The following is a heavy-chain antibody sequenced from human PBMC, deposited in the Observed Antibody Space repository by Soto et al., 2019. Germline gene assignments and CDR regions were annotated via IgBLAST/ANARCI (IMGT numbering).Heavy chain of an antibody. CDR2: ISGSGGST. J-gene: IGHJ6*02. D-gene: IGHD2-2*02. Sequence: EVQLLESGGGLVQPGGSLRLSCAASGFTFSSYAMRWVRQAPGKGLEWVSAISGSGGSTYYADSVKGRFTISRDNSKNTLYLQMNSLRAEDTAVYYCAKDLAPHCSSTSCYRVGDVWGQGTTVTVSS. CDR1: GFTFSSYA. CDR3: AKDLAPHCSSTSCYRVGDV. V-gene: IGHV3-23*01.